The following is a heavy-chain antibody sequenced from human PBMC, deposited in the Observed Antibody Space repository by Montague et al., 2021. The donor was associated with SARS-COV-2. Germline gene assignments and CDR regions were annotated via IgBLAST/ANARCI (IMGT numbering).Heavy chain of an antibody. D-gene: IGHD4-17*01. CDR2: IDWDEDQ. J-gene: IGHJ4*02. CDR1: GFSLNTSGMC. CDR3: ARSYGDYRDSYFDY. Sequence: PALVKPTQTLTLTCTFSGFSLNTSGMCVSWIRQPPGKALEWLALIDWDEDQYYSTSLKTRLTISKDTSKNQVVLTMTNMDPIDTATYHFARSYGDYRDSYFDYWGQGTLVTVSS. V-gene: IGHV2-70*01.